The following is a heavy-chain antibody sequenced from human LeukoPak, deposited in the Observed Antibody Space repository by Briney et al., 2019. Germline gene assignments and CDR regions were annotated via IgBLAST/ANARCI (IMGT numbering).Heavy chain of an antibody. CDR3: ARRHANNYDSSGYYFDY. V-gene: IGHV4-34*01. J-gene: IGHJ4*03. CDR1: GGSFSGYY. D-gene: IGHD3-22*01. CDR2: INHSGST. Sequence: SETLSLTCAVYGGSFSGYYWSWIRQPPGKGLEWIGEINHSGSTNYNPSLKSRVTISVDTSKNQFSLKQSSVTAADTAVYYCARRHANNYDSSGYYFDYWGQGTMVTVSS.